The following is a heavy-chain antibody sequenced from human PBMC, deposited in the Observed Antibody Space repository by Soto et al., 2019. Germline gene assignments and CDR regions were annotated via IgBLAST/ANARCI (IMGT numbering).Heavy chain of an antibody. V-gene: IGHV4-39*01. D-gene: IGHD3-22*01. Sequence: PSETLSLTCTVSGGSISDISYCWGGIRQPPGKGLQWIGCMFYSGATYYNPSLKNRVTLSVGTSNNEFSLKLVSVTAPDTAVYYCARHRSGSDWLDPWGQGTLVAVSS. CDR3: ARHRSGSDWLDP. J-gene: IGHJ5*02. CDR2: MFYSGAT. CDR1: GGSISDISYC.